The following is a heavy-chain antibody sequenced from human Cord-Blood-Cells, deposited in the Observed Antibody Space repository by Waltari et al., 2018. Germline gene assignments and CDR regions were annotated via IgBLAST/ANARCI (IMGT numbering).Heavy chain of an antibody. D-gene: IGHD2-2*01. J-gene: IGHJ4*02. CDR2: IYYSGST. V-gene: IGHV4-39*01. CDR1: GGSISSSSYY. CDR3: ARRGFVVVPAAIDY. Sequence: TLSLTCTVSGGSISSSSYYWGWIRQPPGKGLEWIGSIYYSGSTYYNPSLKSRVTISVDTSKNQFSLKLSSVTAADTAVYYCARRGFVVVPAAIDYWGQGTLVTVSS.